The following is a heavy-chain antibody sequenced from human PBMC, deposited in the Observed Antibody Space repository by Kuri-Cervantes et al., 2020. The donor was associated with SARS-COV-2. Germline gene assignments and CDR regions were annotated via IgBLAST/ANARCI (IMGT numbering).Heavy chain of an antibody. CDR1: GGSVSSGSYY. V-gene: IGHV4-61*01. J-gene: IGHJ5*02. D-gene: IGHD3-3*01. CDR3: ARPAAGPPPGHWSGYYASGWFDP. Sequence: GSLRLSCTVSGGSVSSGSYYWSWIRQPPGKGLEWIGYIYYGGSTNYNPSLKSRVTISVDTSKNQFSLKLSSVTAADTAVYYCARPAAGPPPGHWSGYYASGWFDPWGQGTLVTVSS. CDR2: IYYGGST.